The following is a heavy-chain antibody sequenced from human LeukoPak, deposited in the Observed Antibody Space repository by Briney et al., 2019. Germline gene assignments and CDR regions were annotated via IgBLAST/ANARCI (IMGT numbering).Heavy chain of an antibody. Sequence: GGSLSLSCAASGFTFSSYAMSWVRQAPGKGLEWVSAISGSGGSTYYADSVKGRFTISRDNSKNTLYLQMNSLRAEDTAVYYCAKDQALYSSSWYLEYFQHWGQGTLVTVSS. D-gene: IGHD6-13*01. CDR1: GFTFSSYA. V-gene: IGHV3-23*01. J-gene: IGHJ1*01. CDR3: AKDQALYSSSWYLEYFQH. CDR2: ISGSGGST.